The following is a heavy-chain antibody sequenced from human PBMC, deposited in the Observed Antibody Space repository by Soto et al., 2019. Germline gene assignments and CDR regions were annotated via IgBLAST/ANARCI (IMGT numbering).Heavy chain of an antibody. D-gene: IGHD5-12*01. CDR3: ARTWVAMITREGSKCWFAP. CDR2: IFSNDEK. V-gene: IGHV2-26*01. CDR1: GFSLSNARMG. J-gene: IGHJ5*02. Sequence: SGPTLVNPTETLTLTCTVSGFSLSNARMGVSWIRQPPGKALEWLAHIFSNDEKSYSTSLKSRLTISKDTSKSQVVLTMTNMDPVDTATYYCARTWVAMITREGSKCWFAPWGRGTLVTVSS.